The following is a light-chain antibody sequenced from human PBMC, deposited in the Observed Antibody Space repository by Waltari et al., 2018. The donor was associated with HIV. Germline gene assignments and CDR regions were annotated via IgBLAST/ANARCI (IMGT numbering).Light chain of an antibody. CDR1: QSVSNN. V-gene: IGKV3-15*01. CDR2: GAS. J-gene: IGKJ4*01. Sequence: EIVMTQSPATLSVFPGESATLSCRASQSVSNNLAWYQERPGQPPRPLIYGASTRVPCIPARFSGSGSGTDFTLTISSLQSEDFAVYYCQQYDDWPPFTFGGGTKVEIK. CDR3: QQYDDWPPFT.